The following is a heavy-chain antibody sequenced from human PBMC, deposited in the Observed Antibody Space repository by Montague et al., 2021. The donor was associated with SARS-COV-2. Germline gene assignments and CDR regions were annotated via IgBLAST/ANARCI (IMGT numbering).Heavy chain of an antibody. CDR2: VYYSGST. V-gene: IGHV4-61*01. D-gene: IGHD3-3*01. J-gene: IGHJ6*02. CDR3: ARDLCRFTICGVVTGYGMDV. CDR1: GGSVSSGSYY. Sequence: SETLSLTCTVSGGSVSSGSYYWSWIRQPPGKGLEWIGYVYYSGSTNYNPSLKSRVTISVDTSKNQFSLKLSSVTAADTAVYYCARDLCRFTICGVVTGYGMDVWGQGTTVTVSS.